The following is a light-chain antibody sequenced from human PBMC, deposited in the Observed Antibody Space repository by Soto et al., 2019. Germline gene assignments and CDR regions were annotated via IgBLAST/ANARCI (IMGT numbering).Light chain of an antibody. CDR2: EVT. Sequence: QSALTQPASVSGSPGQSITLSCAGTSSDIGAHNFVSWYQHHPGKAPKLIIYEVTKWPSGVSTRFSGSKAGNTASLTISGLQAEDVADYYCNSYTLSRTVVFGGGTQLTVL. V-gene: IGLV2-14*01. CDR1: SSDIGAHNF. J-gene: IGLJ2*01. CDR3: NSYTLSRTVV.